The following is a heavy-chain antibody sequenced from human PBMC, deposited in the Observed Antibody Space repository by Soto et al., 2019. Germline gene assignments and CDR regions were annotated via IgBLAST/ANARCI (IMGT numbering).Heavy chain of an antibody. CDR3: AHMDTAMVPVALGFDP. CDR1: GFSLSTSGVG. J-gene: IGHJ5*02. Sequence: QITLKESGPTLVKPTQTLTLTCTFSGFSLSTSGVGVGWIRQPPGKALEWLALIYWDDDKRYSPSLKSRLTITKDTSKNQVVLTMTNMDPVDTATYYCAHMDTAMVPVALGFDPWGQGTLVTVSS. V-gene: IGHV2-5*02. D-gene: IGHD5-18*01. CDR2: IYWDDDK.